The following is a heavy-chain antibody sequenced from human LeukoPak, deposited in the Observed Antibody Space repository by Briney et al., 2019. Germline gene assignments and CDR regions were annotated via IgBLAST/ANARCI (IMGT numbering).Heavy chain of an antibody. D-gene: IGHD3-3*01. CDR1: GFTFDDYG. V-gene: IGHV3-20*04. CDR2: ISHNGGRT. Sequence: GGSLRLSCTASGFTFDDYGMTWVRQAPGKGLEWVSSISHNGGRTGYADSVRGRFTISRDTAKNSLYLQMNSLRAEDTAFYYCARGGSDFWSDYYPLDFWGQGTLVTVSS. J-gene: IGHJ4*02. CDR3: ARGGSDFWSDYYPLDF.